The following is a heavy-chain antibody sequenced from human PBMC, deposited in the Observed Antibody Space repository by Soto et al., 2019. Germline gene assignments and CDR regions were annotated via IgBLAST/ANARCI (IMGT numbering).Heavy chain of an antibody. Sequence: VGSLRLSCAASGFTFSSYSMNWVRQAPGKGLEWVSYISSSSSTIYYADSVKGRFTISRDNAKNSLYLQMNSLRDEDTAVYYCARDLSPVSIFGVGNNWLDPGGQGTQVPVS. V-gene: IGHV3-48*02. CDR3: ARDLSPVSIFGVGNNWLDP. D-gene: IGHD3-3*02. J-gene: IGHJ5*02. CDR1: GFTFSSYS. CDR2: ISSSSSTI.